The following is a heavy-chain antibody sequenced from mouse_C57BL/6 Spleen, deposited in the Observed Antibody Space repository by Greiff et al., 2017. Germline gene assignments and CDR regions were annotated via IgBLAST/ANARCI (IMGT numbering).Heavy chain of an antibody. Sequence: VQLVESGPELVKPGASVKISCKASGYAFSSSWMNWVKQRPGKGLEWIGRIYPGDGDTNYNGKFKGKATLTADKSSSTAYMQLSSLTSEDSAVYFCARGDYSYAMDYWGQGTSVTVSS. CDR3: ARGDYSYAMDY. V-gene: IGHV1-82*01. CDR2: IYPGDGDT. CDR1: GYAFSSSW. J-gene: IGHJ4*01. D-gene: IGHD1-1*01.